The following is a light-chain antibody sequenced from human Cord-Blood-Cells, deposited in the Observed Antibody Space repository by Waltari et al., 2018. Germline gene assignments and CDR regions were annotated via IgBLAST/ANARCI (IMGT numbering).Light chain of an antibody. Sequence: QSALTQPASVSGSPGQSITISCTGTSSDAGGYNLVSWYQQRPGKAPKLMIYEGSKRPSGVSNRFSGSKSGNTASLTISGLQAEDEADYYCCSYAGSVVFGGGTKLTVL. CDR3: CSYAGSVV. V-gene: IGLV2-23*01. CDR2: EGS. CDR1: SSDAGGYNL. J-gene: IGLJ2*01.